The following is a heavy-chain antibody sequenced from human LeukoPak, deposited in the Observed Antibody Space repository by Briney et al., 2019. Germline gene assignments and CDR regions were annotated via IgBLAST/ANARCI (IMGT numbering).Heavy chain of an antibody. CDR2: ISISSNYI. Sequence: PGGSLRLSCAASGFTFSRYSMNWVRQAPGKGLEWVSSISISSNYIYYADSVKGRFTISRDNAKNSLYLQMNSLRAEDTALYYCARVYTRQVGATLYYYYYMDVWGKGTTVTVSS. D-gene: IGHD1-26*01. CDR3: ARVYTRQVGATLYYYYYMDV. V-gene: IGHV3-21*04. CDR1: GFTFSRYS. J-gene: IGHJ6*03.